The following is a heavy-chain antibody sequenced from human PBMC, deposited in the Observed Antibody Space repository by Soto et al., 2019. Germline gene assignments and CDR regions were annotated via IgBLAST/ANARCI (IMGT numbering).Heavy chain of an antibody. CDR2: IDTSGST. V-gene: IGHV4-4*07. J-gene: IGHJ4*02. Sequence: SVTLSLTCTVSGGSISNYYCNWMRQPAGKGLEWIGRIDTSGSTNYNPSLKSRVTMSVDTSKQEFSLKLSSVTAADTALYYCARGGQDFWSGPFDYWGRGALVAVSS. D-gene: IGHD3-3*01. CDR1: GGSISNYY. CDR3: ARGGQDFWSGPFDY.